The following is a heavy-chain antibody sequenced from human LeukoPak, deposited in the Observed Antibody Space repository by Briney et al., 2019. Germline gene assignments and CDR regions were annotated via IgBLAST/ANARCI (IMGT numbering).Heavy chain of an antibody. CDR2: IWSGQTTG. Sequence: GMSLRLSCEGSGFIFSAHGIHWVRQAPGKGLEWVALIWSGQTTGLYAESVKGRFTISRDTSRNTLYLQMNSPRAEDTAVYYCARDIWNDGNYYMDVWGRGTTVTVSS. J-gene: IGHJ6*03. CDR1: GFIFSAHG. CDR3: ARDIWNDGNYYMDV. D-gene: IGHD1-1*01. V-gene: IGHV3-33*01.